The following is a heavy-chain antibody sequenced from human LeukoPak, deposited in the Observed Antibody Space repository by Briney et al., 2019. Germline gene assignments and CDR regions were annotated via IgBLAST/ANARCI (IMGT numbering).Heavy chain of an antibody. Sequence: PGGSLRLSCAASGFTFSSYEMNWVRQAPGKGLEWVSYISSSGSTIYYADSVKGRFTISRDNAKNSLYLQMNSLRVEDTAVYYCASSKWFYFDSWGQGTLVTVSS. CDR3: ASSKWFYFDS. CDR2: ISSSGSTI. J-gene: IGHJ4*02. D-gene: IGHD3-22*01. V-gene: IGHV3-48*03. CDR1: GFTFSSYE.